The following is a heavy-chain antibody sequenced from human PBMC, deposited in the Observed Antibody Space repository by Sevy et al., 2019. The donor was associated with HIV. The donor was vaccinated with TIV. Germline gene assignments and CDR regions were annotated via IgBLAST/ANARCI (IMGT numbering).Heavy chain of an antibody. J-gene: IGHJ4*02. V-gene: IGHV5-51*01. CDR1: GYSFATNW. CDR2: IYPGDSDT. CDR3: ARLTSLVSDFDY. D-gene: IGHD6-13*01. Sequence: GESLKISCKGSGYSFATNWIGWVRQMPGKGLEGLGIIYPGDSDTRYSPSFQGQVTISADKSISTAYLQWSSLHASDTAMYYCARLTSLVSDFDYWGQGTLVTVSS.